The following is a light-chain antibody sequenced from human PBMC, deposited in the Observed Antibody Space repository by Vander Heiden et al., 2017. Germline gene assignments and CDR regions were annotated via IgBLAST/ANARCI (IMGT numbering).Light chain of an antibody. J-gene: IGKJ4*01. Sequence: VLTLSPATLSLSPGERATLSCRASQSVSYHLSWYQQKPGQAPRLLIYDASDRATGIPARFSGSGSETDFTLTISSLEPEDSGVYYCQQRNAWPLTFGGGTKVDIK. CDR1: QSVSYH. CDR2: DAS. V-gene: IGKV3-11*01. CDR3: QQRNAWPLT.